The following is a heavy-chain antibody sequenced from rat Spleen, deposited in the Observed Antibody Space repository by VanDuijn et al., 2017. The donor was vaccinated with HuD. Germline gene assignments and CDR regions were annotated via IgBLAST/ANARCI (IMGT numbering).Heavy chain of an antibody. D-gene: IGHD1-1*01. Sequence: EVQLVESGGGLVLPGRSMKLSCAASGFTFSNYYMAWVRQAPTKGLEWVASITIGGDDTYYRDSVKGRFTISRNNAKTPLYLQVDSLRAEDTATYYCARHAGYYSGDYVMDAWGQGTSVTVSS. CDR3: ARHAGYYSGDYVMDA. J-gene: IGHJ4*01. CDR2: ITIGGDDT. CDR1: GFTFSNYY. V-gene: IGHV5-25*01.